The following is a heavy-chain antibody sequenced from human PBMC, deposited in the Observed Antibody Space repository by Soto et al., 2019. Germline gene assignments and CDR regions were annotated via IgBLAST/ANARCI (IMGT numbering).Heavy chain of an antibody. V-gene: IGHV3-33*01. Sequence: PGGSLRVPCAAPEAIWRAYGMHWVRQAPGKGLEWVAIIRLDGSNINYADAVMGRLTISRDNSKNMLYLEMNSLSVEDTAIYSCASDGIGSVAFWGYLASWGQGPLVTSPQ. CDR2: IRLDGSNI. D-gene: IGHD3-16*01. CDR3: ASDGIGSVAFWGYLAS. J-gene: IGHJ5*02. CDR1: EAIWRAYG.